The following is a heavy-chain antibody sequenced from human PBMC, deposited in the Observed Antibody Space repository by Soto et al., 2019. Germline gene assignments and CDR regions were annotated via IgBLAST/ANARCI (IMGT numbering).Heavy chain of an antibody. Sequence: QVQLQESGPGLVKPSQTLSLTCTVSGGSITSGPYYWSRIRQHPGKGLEWIGYIYYTGSTYSNPSLESRITMSVDTSKNQFSLKLRSVTAADTAVYYCARLFGDYVGWFDPWGQGTLVTVSS. CDR1: GGSITSGPYY. D-gene: IGHD4-17*01. CDR2: IYYTGST. CDR3: ARLFGDYVGWFDP. J-gene: IGHJ5*02. V-gene: IGHV4-31*03.